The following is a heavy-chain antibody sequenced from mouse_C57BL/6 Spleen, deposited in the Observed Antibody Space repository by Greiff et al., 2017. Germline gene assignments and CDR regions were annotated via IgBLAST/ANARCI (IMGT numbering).Heavy chain of an antibody. V-gene: IGHV5-16*01. J-gene: IGHJ1*03. CDR2: INYDGSST. CDR1: GFTFSDYY. Sequence: EVQLVESEGGLVQPGSSMKLSCTASGFTFSDYYMAWVRQVPEKGLEWVANINYDGSSTYYLASLKSRFIISRDNAKNILYLQMSSLKSEDTATYYCAREPTTGGYFDVWGTGTTVTVSS. D-gene: IGHD1-1*01. CDR3: AREPTTGGYFDV.